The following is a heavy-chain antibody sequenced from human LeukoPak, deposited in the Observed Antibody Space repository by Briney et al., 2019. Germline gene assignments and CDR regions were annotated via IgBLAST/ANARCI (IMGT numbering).Heavy chain of an antibody. D-gene: IGHD2-21*01. CDR2: IYYSGST. Sequence: SETLSLTCTVSGGSFSSYFWSWIRQPPGKGLEWIGYIYYSGSTHYNSSLKSRVTISLDTSRNQFSLKLSSVTAADTAVYYCARQLGDRLLFDYWGQGTLVTVSS. CDR1: GGSFSSYF. CDR3: ARQLGDRLLFDY. J-gene: IGHJ4*02. V-gene: IGHV4-59*01.